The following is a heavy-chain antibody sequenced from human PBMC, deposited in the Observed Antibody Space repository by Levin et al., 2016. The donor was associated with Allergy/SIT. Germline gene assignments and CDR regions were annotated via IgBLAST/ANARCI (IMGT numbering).Heavy chain of an antibody. J-gene: IGHJ6*02. CDR3: TWELLPDYYYGMDV. Sequence: GESLKISCTASGFTLGDYAMSWVRQAPGKGLEWVGFTRSKAYGGTTEYAASVRGRFTISRDDSKNIAYLQMNSLKTEDTAVYYCTWELLPDYYYGMDVWGQGTTVTVSS. CDR2: TRSKAYGGTT. CDR1: GFTLGDYA. D-gene: IGHD1-26*01. V-gene: IGHV3-49*04.